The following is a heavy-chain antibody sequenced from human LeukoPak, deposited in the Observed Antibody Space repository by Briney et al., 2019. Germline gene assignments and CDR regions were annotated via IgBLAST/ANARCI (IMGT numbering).Heavy chain of an antibody. CDR3: AKAGVRYFDSSGLYAFDF. V-gene: IGHV4-39*01. D-gene: IGHD3-22*01. CDR1: GVSISSTSYY. Sequence: PSETLSLTCAVSGVSISSTSYYWAWIRQPPGKGLEWIGTIYYSGSTYHNPSLKSRVTMSVDTSRNQFSLKLSSVDAADTAVYYCAKAGVRYFDSSGLYAFDFWGQGTTVTVSS. J-gene: IGHJ3*01. CDR2: IYYSGST.